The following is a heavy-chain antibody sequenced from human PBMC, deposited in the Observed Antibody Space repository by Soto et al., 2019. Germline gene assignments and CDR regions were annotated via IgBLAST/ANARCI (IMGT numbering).Heavy chain of an antibody. CDR3: ARGIDYGGVNRIDY. CDR2: IIPIFGTP. CDR1: GDTFNKYA. Sequence: QVQLVQSGAEVKKPGSSVKVSCKASGDTFNKYAFNWVRQAPGQGLEWMGGIIPIFGTPNYAQRVQGRVTITADESTRTAYMELSSLRSEDTAVYYCARGIDYGGVNRIDYWGQGTLFTVSS. J-gene: IGHJ4*02. V-gene: IGHV1-69*01. D-gene: IGHD4-17*01.